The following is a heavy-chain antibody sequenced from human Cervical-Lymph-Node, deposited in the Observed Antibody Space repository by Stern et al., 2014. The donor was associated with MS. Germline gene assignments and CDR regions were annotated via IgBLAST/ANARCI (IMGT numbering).Heavy chain of an antibody. Sequence: VQLVESGPGLVKPSETLSLTCTVSGGSITNRDYWGWIRQSPGKGLEWIGSVYYSGITYYRPSLKSRATISIDTSMNQFFLRLTSVTATDTAVYFCARGVTAVTNYVPNWCFDLWGRGTLVTVSS. D-gene: IGHD4-11*01. CDR2: VYYSGIT. V-gene: IGHV4-39*02. CDR1: GGSITNRDY. CDR3: ARGVTAVTNYVPNWCFDL. J-gene: IGHJ2*01.